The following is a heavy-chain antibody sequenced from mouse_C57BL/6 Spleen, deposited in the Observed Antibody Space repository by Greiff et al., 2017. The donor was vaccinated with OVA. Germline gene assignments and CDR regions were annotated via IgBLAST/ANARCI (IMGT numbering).Heavy chain of an antibody. Sequence: VQLQQSGAELVRPGASVTLSCKASGYTFTDYEMHWVKQTPVHGLEWIGAIDPETGGTAYNQKFKGKAILTADKSSSTAYMELRSLTSEDSAVYYCTRHYGSSPWFAYWGQGTLVTVSA. J-gene: IGHJ3*01. V-gene: IGHV1-15*01. CDR3: TRHYGSSPWFAY. CDR1: GYTFTDYE. CDR2: IDPETGGT. D-gene: IGHD1-1*01.